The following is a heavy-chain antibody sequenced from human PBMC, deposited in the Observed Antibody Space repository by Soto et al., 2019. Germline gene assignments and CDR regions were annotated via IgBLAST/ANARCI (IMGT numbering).Heavy chain of an antibody. V-gene: IGHV4-59*01. Sequence: KPSETLSLTCTVSGGSISSYYWSWIRQPPGKGLEWIGYIYYSGSTNYNPSLKSRVTISVDTSKNQFSLKLSSVTAADTAVYYCARGCSYSSGWYNYYGMDVWGQGTTVTVSS. CDR3: ARGCSYSSGWYNYYGMDV. J-gene: IGHJ6*02. CDR2: IYYSGST. CDR1: GGSISSYY. D-gene: IGHD6-19*01.